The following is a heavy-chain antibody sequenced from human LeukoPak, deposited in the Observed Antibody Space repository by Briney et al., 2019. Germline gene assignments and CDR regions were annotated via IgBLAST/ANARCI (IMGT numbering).Heavy chain of an antibody. D-gene: IGHD4-11*01. CDR1: GGTFSSYA. Sequence: SSVKVSCMASGGTFSSYAISWVRQAPGQGLEWMGGIIPIFGTANYAQKFQGRVTITTDESTSTAYMELSSLRSEDTAVYYCARGDYSNYPFNYWGQGTLVTVSS. CDR2: IIPIFGTA. V-gene: IGHV1-69*05. CDR3: ARGDYSNYPFNY. J-gene: IGHJ4*02.